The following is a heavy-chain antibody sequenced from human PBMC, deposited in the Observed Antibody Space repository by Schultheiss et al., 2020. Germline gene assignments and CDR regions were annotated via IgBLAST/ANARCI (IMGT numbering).Heavy chain of an antibody. CDR2: IIPIFGTA. D-gene: IGHD5-18*01. V-gene: IGHV1-69*13. Sequence: SVKVSCKASGGTFSSYAISWVRQAPGQGLEWMGGIIPIFGTANYAQKFQGRVTITADESTSTAYMELSSLRSEDTAVYYCARGLSGAMVLSNWFDPWGQGSVVTVSS. CDR3: ARGLSGAMVLSNWFDP. J-gene: IGHJ5*02. CDR1: GGTFSSYA.